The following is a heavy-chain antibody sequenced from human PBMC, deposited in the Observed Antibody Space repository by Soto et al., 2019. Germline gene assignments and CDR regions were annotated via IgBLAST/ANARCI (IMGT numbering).Heavy chain of an antibody. J-gene: IGHJ6*03. CDR2: ISSSSSYI. Sequence: TGGSLRLSCAASGFTFSSYSMNWVRQAPGKGLEWVSSISSSSSYIYYADSVKGRFTISRDNAKNSLYLQMNSLRAEDTAVYYCARVPGALYCSGGSCYSDIYYMDVWGKGTTVTVSS. CDR3: ARVPGALYCSGGSCYSDIYYMDV. CDR1: GFTFSSYS. D-gene: IGHD2-15*01. V-gene: IGHV3-21*01.